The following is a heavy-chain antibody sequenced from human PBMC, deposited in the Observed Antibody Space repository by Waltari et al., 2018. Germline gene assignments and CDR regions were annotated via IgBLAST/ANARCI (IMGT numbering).Heavy chain of an antibody. D-gene: IGHD1-26*01. CDR2: INQSGST. CDR3: ARGGGSVSVDTLQNWFDP. CDR1: GGSFSGYY. V-gene: IGHV4-34*01. Sequence: QVQLQQWGAGLLKPSETLSLTCAVYGGSFSGYYWSWIRQPPGKGLEWIGEINQSGSTTSSPSLKSRVTISVDTSKNQFSLRLSSVTAADTAVYYCARGGGSVSVDTLQNWFDPWGQGTLVTVSS. J-gene: IGHJ5*02.